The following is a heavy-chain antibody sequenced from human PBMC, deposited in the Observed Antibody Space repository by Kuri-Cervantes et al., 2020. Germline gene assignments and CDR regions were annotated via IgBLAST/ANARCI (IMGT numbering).Heavy chain of an antibody. Sequence: GESLKISCAASGFTFTSYSMNWVRQAPGKGLEWVAFIRYDGSNDWYADSVKGRFTISKDDAKNTLYLQMNSLRDEDTAVYYCVKPLYGTGSYADSWGQGTLVTVSS. CDR1: GFTFTSYS. D-gene: IGHD3-10*01. CDR3: VKPLYGTGSYADS. J-gene: IGHJ4*02. CDR2: IRYDGSND. V-gene: IGHV3-30*02.